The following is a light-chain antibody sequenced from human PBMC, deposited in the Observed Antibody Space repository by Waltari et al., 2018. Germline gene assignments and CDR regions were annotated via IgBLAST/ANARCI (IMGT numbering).Light chain of an antibody. CDR3: QQTYGTPLT. CDR1: QSIINY. V-gene: IGKV1-39*01. Sequence: IQMTQSPSSLPASVGDRSTITCRASQSIINYLNWYQQKPGKAPEVLIYAASNLQSGVPSRFSGSASGTDFTLTISSLQPEDFASYYCQQTYGTPLTFGQGTKLEIK. CDR2: AAS. J-gene: IGKJ2*01.